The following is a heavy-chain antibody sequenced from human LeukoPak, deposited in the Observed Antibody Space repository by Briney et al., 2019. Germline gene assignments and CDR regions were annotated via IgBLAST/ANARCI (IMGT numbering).Heavy chain of an antibody. J-gene: IGHJ4*02. Sequence: PSETLSLTCTVSGGSVSSGICYWGWIRHPPGKGWECIGHMYYSGSTNYNPSLKSRVTISVDTSKNQFSLKLNSVTAADTAVYYCARGNGDYLGYWGQGTLVTVSS. CDR2: MYYSGST. CDR3: ARGNGDYLGY. D-gene: IGHD1-1*01. CDR1: GGSVSSGICY. V-gene: IGHV4-61*01.